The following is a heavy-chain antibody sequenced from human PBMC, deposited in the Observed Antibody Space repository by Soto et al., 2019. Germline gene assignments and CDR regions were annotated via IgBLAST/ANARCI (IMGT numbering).Heavy chain of an antibody. V-gene: IGHV4-59*01. J-gene: IGHJ4*02. D-gene: IGHD1-20*01. CDR2: VFHTGNT. CDR3: AREQYNWKI. CDR1: GDSIRSYY. Sequence: PSETLSLTCSVSGDSIRSYYWTWIRQPPGKGLQWIGYVFHTGNTNYNPSLKSRVTKSEDASKNQVSLRLTSVTAADTAVYFCAREQYNWKIWGQGTLVTVSS.